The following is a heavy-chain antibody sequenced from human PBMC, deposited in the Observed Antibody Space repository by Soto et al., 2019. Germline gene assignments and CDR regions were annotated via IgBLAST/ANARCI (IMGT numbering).Heavy chain of an antibody. CDR2: ISYDGSNK. V-gene: IGHV3-30-3*01. CDR3: ARDDVPAAAGYFDY. Sequence: GGSLRLSCAASGFTFSGYAMHWVRQAPGKGLEWVAVISYDGSNKYYADSVKGRFTIPRDNSKNTLYLQMNSLRAEDTAVYYCARDDVPAAAGYFDYWGQGTLVTVSS. J-gene: IGHJ4*02. D-gene: IGHD6-13*01. CDR1: GFTFSGYA.